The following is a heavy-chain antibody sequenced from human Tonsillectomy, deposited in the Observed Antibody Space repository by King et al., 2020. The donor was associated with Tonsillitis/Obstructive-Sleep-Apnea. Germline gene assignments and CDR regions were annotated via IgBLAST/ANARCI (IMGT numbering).Heavy chain of an antibody. CDR3: AGDRADYDFWSGYWGIDY. J-gene: IGHJ4*02. CDR1: GFTFSSYG. Sequence: VQLVESGGGVVQPGRSLRLSCAASGFTFSSYGMHWVRQAPGKGLEWVAVIWYDGSNKYYADSVKGRFTISRENSKNTLYLQMNSLRAEDTAVYYCAGDRADYDFWSGYWGIDYWGQGTLVTVSS. CDR2: IWYDGSNK. V-gene: IGHV3-33*01. D-gene: IGHD3-3*01.